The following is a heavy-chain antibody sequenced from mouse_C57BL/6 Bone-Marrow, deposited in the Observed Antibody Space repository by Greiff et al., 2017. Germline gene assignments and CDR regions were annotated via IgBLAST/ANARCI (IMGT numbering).Heavy chain of an antibody. D-gene: IGHD2-1*01. CDR2: INPSSGYT. V-gene: IGHV1-7*01. Sequence: QVQLQQSGAELAKPGASVKLSCKASGYTFTSYWMHWVKQRPGQGLEWIGYINPSSGYTTYNQKFKDKATLTADKSSSTAYMQLSSLTYEDSAVYYCARGYYGNYAYWYFDVWGTGTTVNVSS. CDR3: ARGYYGNYAYWYFDV. CDR1: GYTFTSYW. J-gene: IGHJ1*03.